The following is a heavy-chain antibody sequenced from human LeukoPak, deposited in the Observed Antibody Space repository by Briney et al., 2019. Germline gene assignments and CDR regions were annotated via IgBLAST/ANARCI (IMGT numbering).Heavy chain of an antibody. J-gene: IGHJ4*02. V-gene: IGHV3-30*14. D-gene: IGHD3-22*01. CDR1: GFTFSSYA. CDR3: ARDPDPNYYDSSGYYGN. CDR2: ISYDGSNK. Sequence: PGGSLRLSCAASGFTFSSYAMHWVRQAPGKGLEWVAVISYDGSNKYYADSVKGRFTISRDNSKNTLYLQMNSLRAEDTAVYYCARDPDPNYYDSSGYYGNWGQGTLVTVSS.